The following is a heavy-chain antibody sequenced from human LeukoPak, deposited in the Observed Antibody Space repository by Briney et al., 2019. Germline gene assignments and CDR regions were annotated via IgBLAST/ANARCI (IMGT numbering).Heavy chain of an antibody. D-gene: IGHD6-6*01. CDR3: AKDSDLSSSTWFDP. CDR1: GFTFSSYG. CDR2: IWFVGSNK. Sequence: QPGRSLRLSCAASGFTFSSYGVPWVRQAPGKGLEWVAVIWFVGSNKYYADSVKGRFTISRDNSKNTLYLQMNSLRAEDTAVYYCAKDSDLSSSTWFDPWGQGTLVTVSS. J-gene: IGHJ5*02. V-gene: IGHV3-33*06.